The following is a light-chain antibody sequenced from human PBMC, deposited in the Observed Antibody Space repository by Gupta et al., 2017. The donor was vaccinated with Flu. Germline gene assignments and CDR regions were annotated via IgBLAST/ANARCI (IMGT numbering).Light chain of an antibody. CDR2: DAS. V-gene: IGKV3-11*01. Sequence: IVLTQSPATLSLSPGERATLSCRASQSVSSYLAWYQQKPGQAPRLLIYDASNRATGIPARFSGSGSGTDFTLTIISLEPEDFAVYYCQQRSNWPPIFTFGPGTKVDIK. CDR3: QQRSNWPPIFT. J-gene: IGKJ3*01. CDR1: QSVSSY.